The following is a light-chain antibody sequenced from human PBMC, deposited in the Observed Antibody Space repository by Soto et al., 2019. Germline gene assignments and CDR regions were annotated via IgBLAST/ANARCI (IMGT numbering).Light chain of an antibody. CDR3: QQYNSWSPLT. CDR2: GAS. CDR1: QSVSSN. J-gene: IGKJ4*01. Sequence: EIVMTQSPDTLSVSPGERATLSCRASQSVSSNLAWYQQKPGQAPRLLIYGASTRATGIPARFSGSGAGTEFTLTISSLQSEDFAVYYCQQYNSWSPLTFGGGNKVEIK. V-gene: IGKV3D-15*01.